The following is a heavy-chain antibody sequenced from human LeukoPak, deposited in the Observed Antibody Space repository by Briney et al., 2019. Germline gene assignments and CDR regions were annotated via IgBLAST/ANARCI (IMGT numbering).Heavy chain of an antibody. V-gene: IGHV4-59*08. CDR3: ARHGRNYYYDSSGYYSGAFDI. J-gene: IGHJ3*02. D-gene: IGHD3-22*01. Sequence: SETLSLTCTVSGGSISSYYWSWIRQPPGKGLEWIGYIYYSGSTNYNPSLKSRVTISVDTSKNQFSLKLSSVTAADTAVYYCARHGRNYYYDSSGYYSGAFDIWGQGTMVTVSS. CDR1: GGSISSYY. CDR2: IYYSGST.